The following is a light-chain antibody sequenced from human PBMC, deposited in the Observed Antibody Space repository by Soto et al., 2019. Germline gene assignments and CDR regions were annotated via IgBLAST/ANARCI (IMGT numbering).Light chain of an antibody. CDR3: SSYTTSYTYV. CDR2: DVS. V-gene: IGLV2-14*03. Sequence: QSALTQPASVSGSPGQSIAISCTGTSSDVGVYNHVSWYQQHPGKAPKLMIYDVSNRPSGVSDRFSGSKSGNTASLTISGLQAEDEADYYCSSYTTSYTYVFGPGTKLTVL. J-gene: IGLJ1*01. CDR1: SSDVGVYNH.